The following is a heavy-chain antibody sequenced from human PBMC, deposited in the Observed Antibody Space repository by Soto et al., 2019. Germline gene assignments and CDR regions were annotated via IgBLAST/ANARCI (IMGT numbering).Heavy chain of an antibody. V-gene: IGHV4-34*01. J-gene: IGHJ4*02. Sequence: LSLTCAVYGGSFSGYYWSWIRQPPGKGLEWIGEINHSGSTNYNPSLKSRVTISVDTSKNQFSLKLSSVTAADTAVYYCARGPTYYYDSSGYYYVPDGLDYWGQGTLVTVSS. CDR1: GGSFSGYY. D-gene: IGHD3-22*01. CDR2: INHSGST. CDR3: ARGPTYYYDSSGYYYVPDGLDY.